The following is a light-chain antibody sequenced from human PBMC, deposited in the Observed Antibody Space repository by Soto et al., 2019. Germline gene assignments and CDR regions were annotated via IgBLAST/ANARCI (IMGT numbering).Light chain of an antibody. CDR2: AYS. V-gene: IGLV1-44*01. CDR1: SSNIVSNT. J-gene: IGLJ1*01. Sequence: QSVLTQPPSASGTPGQRVTISCSGSSSNIVSNTVNWYQHLPGAAPKLLMYAYSQRPSGIPDRFSGSKSGASASLAISGLQYEDEADYYCAAWDDSMNAYVLGTGTKVTVL. CDR3: AAWDDSMNAYV.